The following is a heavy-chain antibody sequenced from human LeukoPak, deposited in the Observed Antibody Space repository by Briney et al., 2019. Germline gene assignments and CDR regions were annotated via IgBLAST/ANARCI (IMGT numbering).Heavy chain of an antibody. V-gene: IGHV4-61*02. Sequence: PSETLSLTCTVSGGSISSGSHYWSWIRQPAGKGLEWIGRIYTSGSTNYNPSLKSRVTISVDTSKSQFSLKLSSVTAADTAVYYCARDNSYCSSTSCYYNWFDPWGQGTLVTVSS. CDR3: ARDNSYCSSTSCYYNWFDP. D-gene: IGHD2-2*01. CDR1: GGSISSGSHY. CDR2: IYTSGST. J-gene: IGHJ5*02.